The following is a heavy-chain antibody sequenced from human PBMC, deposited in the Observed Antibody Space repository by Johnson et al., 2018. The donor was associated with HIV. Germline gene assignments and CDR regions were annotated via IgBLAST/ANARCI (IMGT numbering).Heavy chain of an antibody. CDR3: AKVDCGGDTCAGYDPFDL. D-gene: IGHD2-21*01. J-gene: IGHJ3*01. Sequence: VQLVESGGGVVQPGRSLRLSCAASGFTVSSNEMSWVRQAPGKGLEWVSSISGGSTYYAASRKGRFTISRDNSKNTLHLQMNSLRAEDTAVYYCAKVDCGGDTCAGYDPFDLWGQGTMVTVSS. CDR2: ISGGST. V-gene: IGHV3-38-3*01. CDR1: GFTVSSNE.